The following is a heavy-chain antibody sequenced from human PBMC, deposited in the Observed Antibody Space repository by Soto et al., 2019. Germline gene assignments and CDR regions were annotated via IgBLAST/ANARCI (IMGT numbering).Heavy chain of an antibody. J-gene: IGHJ6*02. CDR2: IYPGDSDT. Sequence: GGSLKISRKGPGYSFTSYWIGWVRQMPGKGLEWMGIIYPGDSDTRHSPSFQGQVTISADKSISTAYLQWSSLKASDTAMYYCARILAAANYYYYGMDVWGQGTTVTVSS. CDR1: GYSFTSYW. D-gene: IGHD6-13*01. CDR3: ARILAAANYYYYGMDV. V-gene: IGHV5-51*01.